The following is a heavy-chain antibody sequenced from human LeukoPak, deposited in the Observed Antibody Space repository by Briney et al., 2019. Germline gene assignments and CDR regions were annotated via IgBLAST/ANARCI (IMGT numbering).Heavy chain of an antibody. CDR3: ASLGIAAAGYFDY. Sequence: ASVKVSCKSSGYTFTTYGISWMRQAPGQSLEWMGWINPNSGGTNYAQKFQGRVTMTRDTSISTAYMELSRLRSDDTAVYYCASLGIAAAGYFDYWGQGTLVTVSS. CDR1: GYTFTTYG. V-gene: IGHV1-2*02. CDR2: INPNSGGT. J-gene: IGHJ4*02. D-gene: IGHD6-13*01.